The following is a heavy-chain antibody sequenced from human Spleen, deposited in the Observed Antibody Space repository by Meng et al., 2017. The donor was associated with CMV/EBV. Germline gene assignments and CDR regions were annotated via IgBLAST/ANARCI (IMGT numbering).Heavy chain of an antibody. J-gene: IGHJ6*02. V-gene: IGHV3-23*03. Sequence: GESLKISCAASGFTFSSYAMNWVRQAPGKGLEWVSVIYSAESSPNYADSVKGRFTISRDNAKNSLYLQMNSLRAEDTAVYFCARDGYSGYDWLQINYYYYGMDVWGQGTTVTVSS. D-gene: IGHD5-12*01. CDR3: ARDGYSGYDWLQINYYYYGMDV. CDR2: IYSAESSP. CDR1: GFTFSSYA.